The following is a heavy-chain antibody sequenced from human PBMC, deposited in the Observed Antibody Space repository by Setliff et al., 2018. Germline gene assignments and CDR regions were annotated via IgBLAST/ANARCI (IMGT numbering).Heavy chain of an antibody. D-gene: IGHD3-9*01. V-gene: IGHV4-4*07. CDR1: GGSISGYY. CDR2: IYITGST. J-gene: IGHJ4*01. Sequence: SETLSLTCIVSGGSISGYYWAWVRQPPGKELEWIGRIYITGSTDYNPSLKSRVTISRDTSTNQFSLKLGSVTAADTAVYYCARERYFDWFFEDWGHGTLVTVSS. CDR3: ARERYFDWFFED.